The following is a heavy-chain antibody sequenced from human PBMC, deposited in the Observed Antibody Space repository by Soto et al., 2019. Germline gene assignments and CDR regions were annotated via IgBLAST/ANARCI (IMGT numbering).Heavy chain of an antibody. Sequence: PSETLSLACAVYGGSFRCYYWSLIRQPPGKGLEWIGEINHSGSTNYNPSLKSRVTISVDTSKNQFSLKLSSVTAADTAVYYCASSIAAAGGMDVWGQGTTVTVSS. CDR3: ASSIAAAGGMDV. CDR2: INHSGST. D-gene: IGHD6-13*01. J-gene: IGHJ6*01. V-gene: IGHV4-34*01. CDR1: GGSFRCYY.